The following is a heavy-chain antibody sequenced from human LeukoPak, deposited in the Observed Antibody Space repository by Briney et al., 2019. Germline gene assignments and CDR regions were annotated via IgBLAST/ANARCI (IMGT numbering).Heavy chain of an antibody. CDR2: INSDGSAT. J-gene: IGHJ4*02. D-gene: IGHD3-16*02. Sequence: GGSLRLSCAASGFTFSSPWMHWVRHAPGKGLVWVSRINSDGSATAYADSVKGRFTISRDNAENTLYLQMNSLRAEDTAVYYCARGTAGYHSSYFDYWGQGTLVTVSS. CDR1: GFTFSSPW. CDR3: ARGTAGYHSSYFDY. V-gene: IGHV3-74*01.